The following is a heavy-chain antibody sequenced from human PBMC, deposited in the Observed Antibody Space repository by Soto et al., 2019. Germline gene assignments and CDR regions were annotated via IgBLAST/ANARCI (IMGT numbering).Heavy chain of an antibody. D-gene: IGHD3-22*01. Sequence: PSETLSLTCTVSGGSISSGGYYWSWIRQHPGKGLEWIGYIYYSGSTYYNPSLKSRVTIPVDTSKNQFSLKLSSVTAADTAVYYCARGDYYDSSGYYYGVSNYFDYWGQGTLVTVSS. V-gene: IGHV4-31*03. CDR1: GGSISSGGYY. CDR3: ARGDYYDSSGYYYGVSNYFDY. J-gene: IGHJ4*02. CDR2: IYYSGST.